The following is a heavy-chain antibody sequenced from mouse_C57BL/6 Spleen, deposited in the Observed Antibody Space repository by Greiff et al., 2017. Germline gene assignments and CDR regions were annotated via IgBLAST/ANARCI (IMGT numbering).Heavy chain of an antibody. D-gene: IGHD2-5*01. CDR1: GYSFTGYY. V-gene: IGHV1-31*01. CDR2: IYPYNGVS. CDR3: ARGSYYSNSYYAMDY. J-gene: IGHJ4*01. Sequence: EVQLQQSGPELVKPGASVKISCKASGYSFTGYYMHWVKQSHGNILDWIGYIYPYNGVSSYNQKFKGKATLTVDKSSSTAYMELRSLTSEDSAVYYCARGSYYSNSYYAMDYWGQGTSVTVSS.